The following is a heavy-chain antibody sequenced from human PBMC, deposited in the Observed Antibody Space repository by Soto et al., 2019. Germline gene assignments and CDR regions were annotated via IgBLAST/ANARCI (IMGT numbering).Heavy chain of an antibody. D-gene: IGHD3-3*01. J-gene: IGHJ4*02. V-gene: IGHV4-59*12. CDR3: AREGGDFVQVPYY. Sequence: SETLSLTCTVSGGSISSYYWSWIRQPPGKGLEWIGSIYYNGDTNYNPSLGSRVTMSVDTSKNQFFLDLQSVVAADTAVYFCAREGGDFVQVPYYWGQGTLVTVSS. CDR1: GGSISSYY. CDR2: IYYNGDT.